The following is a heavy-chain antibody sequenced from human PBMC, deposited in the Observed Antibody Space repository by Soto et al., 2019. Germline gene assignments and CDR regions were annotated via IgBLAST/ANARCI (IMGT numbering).Heavy chain of an antibody. D-gene: IGHD5-12*01. J-gene: IGHJ4*02. CDR1: GGSISSSSYY. CDR2: IYYSGST. Sequence: QLLESGPGLVKPSETLSLTCTVSGGSISSSSYYWGWIRQPPGKGLEWIGSIYYSGSTYYNPSLKSRVTISVDTSKNQFSLKLSSVTAADTAVYYCARPAHVGYIKIWGQGTLVTVSS. V-gene: IGHV4-39*01. CDR3: ARPAHVGYIKI.